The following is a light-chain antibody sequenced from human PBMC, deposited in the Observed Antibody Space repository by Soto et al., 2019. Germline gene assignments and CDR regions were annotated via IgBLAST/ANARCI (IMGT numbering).Light chain of an antibody. Sequence: QSALTQPASVSGSPGQSITISCSGTSSDVGYYNYVSWYQQHPGKAPKLMMYEVSNRPSGVSNRFSSSKSGNTASLTISGLQAEDEADYYCSSYTSSTTLIFGGGTKLTVL. J-gene: IGLJ2*01. CDR2: EVS. V-gene: IGLV2-14*01. CDR3: SSYTSSTTLI. CDR1: SSDVGYYNY.